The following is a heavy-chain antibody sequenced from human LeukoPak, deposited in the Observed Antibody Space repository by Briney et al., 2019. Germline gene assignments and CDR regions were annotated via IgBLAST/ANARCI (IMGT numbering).Heavy chain of an antibody. CDR2: IYYSGST. CDR3: ARGGGWFDP. Sequence: SETLSFTCTVSGGSISSYYWSWIRQPPGKGLEWIGYIYYSGSTNYNPSLKSRVTISVDTSKNQFSLKLSSVTAADTAVYYCARGGGWFDPWGQGTLVTVSS. V-gene: IGHV4-59*01. J-gene: IGHJ5*02. CDR1: GGSISSYY.